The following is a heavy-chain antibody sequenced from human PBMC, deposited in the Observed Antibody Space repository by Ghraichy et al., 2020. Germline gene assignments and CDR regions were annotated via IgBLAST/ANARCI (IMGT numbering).Heavy chain of an antibody. D-gene: IGHD1-7*01. Sequence: ASVKVSCKASGYTFTGYYMHWVRQAPGQGLEWMGWINPNSGGTNYAQKFQGRVTMTRDTSISTAYMELSRLRSDDTAVYYCARDRKELRRGMGWFDPWGQGTLVTVSS. V-gene: IGHV1-2*02. CDR1: GYTFTGYY. J-gene: IGHJ5*02. CDR2: INPNSGGT. CDR3: ARDRKELRRGMGWFDP.